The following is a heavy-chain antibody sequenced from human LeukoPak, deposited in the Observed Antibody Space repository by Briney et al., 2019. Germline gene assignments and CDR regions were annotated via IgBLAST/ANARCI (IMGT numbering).Heavy chain of an antibody. V-gene: IGHV3-7*01. D-gene: IGHD3-3*01. CDR2: IKQDGTEK. CDR3: ARDRFLRFLEWSGINYYYYYMDV. Sequence: HSGGSLRLSCAASGFTVSTYWMNWVRQAPGKGLEWVANIKQDGTEKYYVDSVKGRFTISRDNAKNSPYLQMHSLRAEDTAVYFCARDRFLRFLEWSGINYYYYYMDVWGKGTAVTVSS. CDR1: GFTVSTYW. J-gene: IGHJ6*03.